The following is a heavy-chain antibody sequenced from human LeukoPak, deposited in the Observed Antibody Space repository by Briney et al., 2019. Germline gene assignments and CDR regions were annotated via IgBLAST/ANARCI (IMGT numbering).Heavy chain of an antibody. CDR3: LVSSGYYYYSSGTFDY. V-gene: IGHV3-23*01. D-gene: IGHD3-22*01. J-gene: IGHJ4*02. CDR1: GFTFSSYA. Sequence: PGGSLRLSCAASGFTFSSYAMSWVRQAPGKGLEWVSAISGSGGSTCYADSVKGRFTISRDNSKNTLYLQMNSLRAEGTAVYYCLVSSGYYYYSSGTFDYWGQGTLVTVSS. CDR2: ISGSGGST.